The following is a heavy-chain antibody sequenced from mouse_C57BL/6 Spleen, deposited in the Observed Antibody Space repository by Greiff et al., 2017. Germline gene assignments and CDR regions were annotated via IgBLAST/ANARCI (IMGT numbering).Heavy chain of an antibody. CDR2: ISSGSSTI. D-gene: IGHD1-1*01. J-gene: IGHJ2*01. V-gene: IGHV5-17*01. CDR1: GFTFSDYG. Sequence: DVTLVESGGGLVKPGGSLKLSCAASGFTFSDYGMHWVRQAPEKGLEWVAYISSGSSTIYYADTVKGRFTISRDNAKNTLFLQMTSRRSEDTAMYYCARQGIYYGSSHYFDYWGQGTTLTVAS. CDR3: ARQGIYYGSSHYFDY.